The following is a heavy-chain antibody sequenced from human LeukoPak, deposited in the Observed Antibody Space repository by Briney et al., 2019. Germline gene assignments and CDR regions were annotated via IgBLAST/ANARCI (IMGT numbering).Heavy chain of an antibody. CDR1: GFTFSDFA. D-gene: IGHD4-17*01. CDR3: TRDRNDYGDPDAFDI. J-gene: IGHJ3*02. CDR2: ITRVSTYT. V-gene: IGHV3-21*01. Sequence: GGSLRLSCAASGFTFSDFAMNWVRQAPGKGLDLVSSITRVSTYTYYSESVQGRFTISRDNHKDLLSLQLNSLRGDDSGIYYCTRDRNDYGDPDAFDIWGQGTVVTVSS.